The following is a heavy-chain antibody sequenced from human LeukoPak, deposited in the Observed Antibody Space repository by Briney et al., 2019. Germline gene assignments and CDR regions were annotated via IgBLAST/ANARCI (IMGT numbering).Heavy chain of an antibody. CDR1: GGTFSSYA. Sequence: SVKVSCKASGGTFSSYAISWVRQAPGQGLEWMGGIIPIFGTANYAQKFQGRVTITADESTSTAYMELCSLRSEDTAVYYCARAPYYYDSSGTGEFDYWGQGTLVTVSS. J-gene: IGHJ4*02. CDR3: ARAPYYYDSSGTGEFDY. CDR2: IIPIFGTA. V-gene: IGHV1-69*13. D-gene: IGHD3-22*01.